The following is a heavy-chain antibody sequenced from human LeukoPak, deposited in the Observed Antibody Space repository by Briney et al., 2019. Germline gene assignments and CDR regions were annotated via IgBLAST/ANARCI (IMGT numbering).Heavy chain of an antibody. CDR2: ISGSGGST. CDR3: AKNSGYSYRTVYYFDY. CDR1: GFTFSSYA. V-gene: IGHV3-23*01. J-gene: IGHJ4*02. D-gene: IGHD5-18*01. Sequence: GGSLRLSCAASGFTFSSYAMSWVRQAPGKGLEWVSAISGSGGSTYYADSVKGRFTISRDNSKNTLYLQMNSLRAEDTAVYYCAKNSGYSYRTVYYFDYWGQGTLVTVSS.